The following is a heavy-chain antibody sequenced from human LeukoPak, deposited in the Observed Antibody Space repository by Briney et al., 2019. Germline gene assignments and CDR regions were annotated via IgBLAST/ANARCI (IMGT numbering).Heavy chain of an antibody. Sequence: GGSLRLSCAASGFTFSSYAMSWVRQAPGKGLEWVSAISGSGGSTYYADSVKGRFTISRDNSKNTLYLQMNSLRAEDTAVYYCAKMSWNYDGAAGPFDYWGQGTLVTVSS. V-gene: IGHV3-23*01. CDR1: GFTFSSYA. D-gene: IGHD1-7*01. CDR3: AKMSWNYDGAAGPFDY. J-gene: IGHJ4*02. CDR2: ISGSGGST.